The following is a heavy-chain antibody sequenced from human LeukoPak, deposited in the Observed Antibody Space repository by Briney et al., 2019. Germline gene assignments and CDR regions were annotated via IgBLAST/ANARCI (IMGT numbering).Heavy chain of an antibody. CDR1: GGSISSYY. CDR2: IYTSGSI. CDR3: ARAYCGGGSCYDSRGWFDP. V-gene: IGHV4-4*07. Sequence: PSETLSLTCTVSGGSISSYYWSWIRQPAGKGLEWIGRIYTSGSITYNPSLKSRVSMSVDTSKNQFSLKLSSVTAADTALYYCARAYCGGGSCYDSRGWFDPWGQGTLVIVSS. D-gene: IGHD2-15*01. J-gene: IGHJ5*02.